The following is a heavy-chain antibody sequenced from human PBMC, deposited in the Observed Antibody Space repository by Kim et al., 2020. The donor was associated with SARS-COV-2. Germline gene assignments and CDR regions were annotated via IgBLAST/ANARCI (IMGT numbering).Heavy chain of an antibody. Sequence: GGSLRLSCAASGFTFSSYWMHWVRQAPGKGLVWVSRINSDGSSTSYADSVKGRFTISRDNAKNTLYLQMNSLRAEDTAVYYCARGPQFATIFGVVITNYYYGMDLWGQGTTVTVSS. D-gene: IGHD3-3*01. CDR1: GFTFSSYW. CDR3: ARGPQFATIFGVVITNYYYGMDL. V-gene: IGHV3-74*01. J-gene: IGHJ6*02. CDR2: INSDGSST.